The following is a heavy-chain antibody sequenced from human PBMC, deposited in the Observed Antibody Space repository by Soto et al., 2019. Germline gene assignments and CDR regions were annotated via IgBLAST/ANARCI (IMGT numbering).Heavy chain of an antibody. D-gene: IGHD5-18*01. CDR1: GYTFTSYP. CDR2: INVGNGNT. Sequence: ASVKVSCKASGYTFTSYPIHWVRQAPGQRLEWMGWINVGNGNTYYSQKFQGRVTITRDTSATTAYMELSSLRSGDTAMYYCAILEDTSMVDYWGHGTLVTVSS. J-gene: IGHJ4*01. V-gene: IGHV1-3*01. CDR3: AILEDTSMVDY.